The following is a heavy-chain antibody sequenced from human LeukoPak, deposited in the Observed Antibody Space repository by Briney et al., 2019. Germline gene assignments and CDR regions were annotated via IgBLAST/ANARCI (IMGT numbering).Heavy chain of an antibody. Sequence: PSQTLSLTCTVSGGSISSGSYYWSWIRQPAGKGLEWIGRIYTSGSTNYNPSLKSRVTISVDTSKNQFSLKLSSVTAADTAVYYCAREAVPYYYYYMDVWGKGTTVTVSS. J-gene: IGHJ6*03. CDR1: GGSISSGSYY. CDR2: IYTSGST. CDR3: AREAVPYYYYYMDV. D-gene: IGHD6-19*01. V-gene: IGHV4-61*02.